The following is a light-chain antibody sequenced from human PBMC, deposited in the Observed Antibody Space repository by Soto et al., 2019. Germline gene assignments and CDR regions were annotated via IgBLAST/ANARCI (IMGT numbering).Light chain of an antibody. V-gene: IGLV2-23*01. CDR3: CSYAGSSSGV. J-gene: IGLJ3*02. CDR1: SSDIGSYNL. Sequence: QSVLTQPASVSGSPGQSITISCTGTSSDIGSYNLVSWYQQHPGKAPKFMIYEGSKRPSGVSNRFSGSKSGNMASLTISGLQAEDEADYYCCSYAGSSSGVFGGGTKLTVL. CDR2: EGS.